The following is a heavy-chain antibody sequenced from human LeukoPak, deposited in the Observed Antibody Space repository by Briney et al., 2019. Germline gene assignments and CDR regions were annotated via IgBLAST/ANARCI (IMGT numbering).Heavy chain of an antibody. CDR3: AKAAMGRFDY. V-gene: IGHV3-23*01. CDR1: GFTVSSNY. J-gene: IGHJ4*02. D-gene: IGHD5-18*01. CDR2: ISGSGGST. Sequence: GGSLRLSCAASGFTVSSNYMSWVRQALGKGLEWVSAISGSGGSTYYADSVKGRFTISRDNSKNTLYLQMNSLRAEDTAVYYCAKAAMGRFDYWGQGTLVTVSS.